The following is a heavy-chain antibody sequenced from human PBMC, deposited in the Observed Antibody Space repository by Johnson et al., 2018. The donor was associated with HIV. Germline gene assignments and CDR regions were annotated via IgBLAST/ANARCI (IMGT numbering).Heavy chain of an antibody. CDR1: GFPFTIYA. Sequence: VQLVESGGGVVQPGGSLRLSCAASGFPFTIYALYWVRQAPGKGLEWVTVISHDGSNKYYADSVEDRFTISRDNSKNTLYLQMNSLGPGDTAVYYCARAIAPYTYYLVGDALDIWGQGTVVTVSS. J-gene: IGHJ3*02. CDR2: ISHDGSNK. CDR3: ARAIAPYTYYLVGDALDI. D-gene: IGHD4-11*01. V-gene: IGHV3-30-3*01.